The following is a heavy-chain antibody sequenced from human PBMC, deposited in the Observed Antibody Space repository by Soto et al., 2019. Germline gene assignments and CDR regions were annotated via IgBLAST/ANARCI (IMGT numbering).Heavy chain of an antibody. CDR3: TSAAWFPYLSFY. V-gene: IGHV3-48*03. CDR1: GFTFSRFE. CDR2: ISSSGSTA. D-gene: IGHD3-10*01. Sequence: GGSLRLSCAASGFTFSRFELHWVRQAPGKGLEWISYISSSGSTAYYASSVEGRFTISRDNANTSVYLQMDSLRAEDTALYYCTSAAWFPYLSFYWGQGALVTVSS. J-gene: IGHJ4*02.